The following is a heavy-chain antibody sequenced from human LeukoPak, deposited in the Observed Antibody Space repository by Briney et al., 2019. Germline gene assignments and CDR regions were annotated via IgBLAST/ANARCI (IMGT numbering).Heavy chain of an antibody. CDR3: AKGKPSSIVVVKDYFDY. D-gene: IGHD3-22*01. CDR1: GFTFSSYA. CDR2: ISGGSGST. V-gene: IGHV3-23*01. J-gene: IGHJ4*02. Sequence: GGSLRLSCAASGFTFSSYAMSWVRQAPGKGLEWVSAISGGSGSTYYADSVKGRFTISRDNSKNTLYLQMNSLRAEDTAVYYCAKGKPSSIVVVKDYFDYWGQGTLVTVSS.